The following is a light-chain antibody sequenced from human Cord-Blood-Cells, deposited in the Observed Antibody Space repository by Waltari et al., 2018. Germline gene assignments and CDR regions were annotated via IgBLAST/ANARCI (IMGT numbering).Light chain of an antibody. CDR3: QQYGSSPTLT. CDR1: QSVSSSY. CDR2: GAS. Sequence: DIVLTQSPGTLSLSQGERATLSCRASQSVSSSYLAWYQQKPGQAPRLLIHGASSRGTGIPDRLSGSGSGTDFTLTISRLEPEDFAVYYCQQYGSSPTLTFGGGTKVEIK. V-gene: IGKV3-20*01. J-gene: IGKJ4*01.